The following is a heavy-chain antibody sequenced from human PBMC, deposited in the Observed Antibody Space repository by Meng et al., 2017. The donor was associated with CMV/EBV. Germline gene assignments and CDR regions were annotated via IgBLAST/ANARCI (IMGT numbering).Heavy chain of an antibody. CDR3: ARDYGDLRQDY. V-gene: IGHV4-39*07. J-gene: IGHJ4*02. CDR2: IYYSGST. CDR1: GGSISSSSYY. Sequence: LQLQESGQGLVKPSGNLSLTCTASGGSISSSSYYWGWIRQPPGKGLEWIGSIYYSGSTYYNPSLKSRVAISVDTSKNQFSLKLSSVTAADTAVYYCARDYGDLRQDYWGQGTLVTVSS. D-gene: IGHD4-17*01.